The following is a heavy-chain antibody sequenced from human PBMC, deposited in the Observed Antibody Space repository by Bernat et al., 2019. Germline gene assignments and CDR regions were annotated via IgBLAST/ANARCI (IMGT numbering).Heavy chain of an antibody. CDR2: ISSSGSTI. Sequence: QVQLVESGGGLVKPGGSLRLSCAASGFTFSDYYMSWIRQAPGKGLEWVSYISSSGSTIYYADSVKGRFTISRDNSKNTLYLQMNSLRAEDTAVYYCAKDPLWFGELLGAFDIWGQGTMVTVSS. CDR1: GFTFSDYY. V-gene: IGHV3-11*04. D-gene: IGHD3-10*01. CDR3: AKDPLWFGELLGAFDI. J-gene: IGHJ3*02.